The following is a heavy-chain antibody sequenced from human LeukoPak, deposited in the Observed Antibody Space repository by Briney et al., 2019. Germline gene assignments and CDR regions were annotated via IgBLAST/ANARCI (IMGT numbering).Heavy chain of an antibody. CDR3: ARVRTPNARNCSSTSCYRGNWFDP. Sequence: ASVKVSCKASGYTFTGYYMHWVRQAPGQGLEWMGRINPNSGGTNYAQKFQGRVTMTRDTSISTAYMELGRLRSDDTAVYYCARVRTPNARNCSSTSCYRGNWFDPWGQGTLVTVSS. CDR1: GYTFTGYY. V-gene: IGHV1-2*06. J-gene: IGHJ5*02. CDR2: INPNSGGT. D-gene: IGHD2-2*02.